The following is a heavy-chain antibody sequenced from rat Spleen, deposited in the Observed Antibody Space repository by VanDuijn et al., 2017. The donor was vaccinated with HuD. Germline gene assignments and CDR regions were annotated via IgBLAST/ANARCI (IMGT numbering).Heavy chain of an antibody. CDR2: ISSVGGRN. CDR1: GFTFSDYY. J-gene: IGHJ2*01. Sequence: EVQLVESDGGLVQPGKSLKLSCAASGFTFSDYYMAWVRQAPTKGLEWVATISSVGGRNFYRDSVTGRFTISRDNAKSTLYLQMESLRSEDTDTYYCAKAPYYYSGDRYFDYWGQGVMVTVTS. CDR3: AKAPYYYSGDRYFDY. V-gene: IGHV5-29*01. D-gene: IGHD1-1*01.